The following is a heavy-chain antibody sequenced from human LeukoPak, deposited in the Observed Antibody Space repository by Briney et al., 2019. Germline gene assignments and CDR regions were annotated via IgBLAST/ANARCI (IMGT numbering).Heavy chain of an antibody. J-gene: IGHJ4*02. D-gene: IGHD3-22*01. CDR1: GDSISRSTYY. V-gene: IGHV4-39*01. CDR2: LYYSGSI. CDR3: ARHGPPMSPIDY. Sequence: SETLSLTCTVSGDSISRSTYYWGWIRQPPGRGLEWIGALYYSGSIYYNPSLKSRVTISVDTPKNQFSLKLSSVTAADTAVYYCARHGPPMSPIDYWGRGILVSVSS.